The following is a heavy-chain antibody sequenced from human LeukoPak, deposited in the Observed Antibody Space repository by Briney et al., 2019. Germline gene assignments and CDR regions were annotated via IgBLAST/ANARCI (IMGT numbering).Heavy chain of an antibody. Sequence: GGSLRLSCAASGFTFTTYWMNWVRHARGKGLEWVANIKQDGSEKYYVDSVKGRFTISRDNAKNSLYLQMNSLRAEDTAVYYCARDVRRGMDVWGKGTTVTVSS. D-gene: IGHD3-10*02. CDR3: ARDVRRGMDV. J-gene: IGHJ6*04. CDR2: IKQDGSEK. V-gene: IGHV3-7*03. CDR1: GFTFTTYW.